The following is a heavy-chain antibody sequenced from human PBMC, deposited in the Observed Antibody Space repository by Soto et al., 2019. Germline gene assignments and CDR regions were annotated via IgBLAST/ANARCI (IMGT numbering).Heavy chain of an antibody. CDR1: GFTFSDYY. CDR2: ISSGGSTV. J-gene: IGHJ3*02. Sequence: QVQLVESGGGLVKPGGSLRLSCAASGFTFSDYYMTRIRQAPGKGLEWVSYISSGGSTVYYADSVKGRYTIYRDNAKNSLYLQMSTLRAEDTAVYCCARVRGFLRNSASYDDDFDIWCQWTMVTVSS. V-gene: IGHV3-11*01. D-gene: IGHD1-26*01. CDR3: ARVRGFLRNSASYDDDFDI.